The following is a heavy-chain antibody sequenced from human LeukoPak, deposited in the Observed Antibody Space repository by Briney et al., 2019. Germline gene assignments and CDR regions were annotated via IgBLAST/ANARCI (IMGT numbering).Heavy chain of an antibody. D-gene: IGHD2-2*01. CDR1: GFTVSSNY. J-gene: IGHJ4*02. V-gene: IGHV3-33*08. CDR2: IWYDGSNK. CDR3: ARVLYCSSTSCYGGIDY. Sequence: GGSLRLSCAASGFTVSSNYMSWVRQAPGKGLEWVAVIWYDGSNKYYADSVKGRFTISRDNSKNTLYLQMNSLRAEDTAVYYCARVLYCSSTSCYGGIDYWGQGTLVTVSS.